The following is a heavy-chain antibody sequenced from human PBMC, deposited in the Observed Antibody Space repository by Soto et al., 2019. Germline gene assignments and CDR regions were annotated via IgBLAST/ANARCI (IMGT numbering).Heavy chain of an antibody. CDR2: IIPIFGTA. Sequence: QVQLVQSGAEVKKPGSSVKVSCKASGGTFSSYAISWVRQAPGQGLEWMGGIIPIFGTANYAQKFQGSVTITAADSPSTAYLELGSLRSAATAVYYCAKNEMAPKSRSVTWFDHWGQGTLVTVSS. CDR1: GGTFSSYA. CDR3: AKNEMAPKSRSVTWFDH. J-gene: IGHJ5*02. V-gene: IGHV1-69*01. D-gene: IGHD3-10*01.